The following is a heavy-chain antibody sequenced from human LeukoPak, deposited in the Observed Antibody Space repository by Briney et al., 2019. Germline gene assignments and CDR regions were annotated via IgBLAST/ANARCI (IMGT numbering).Heavy chain of an antibody. V-gene: IGHV4-4*02. Sequence: SETLSLTCDVSGGSVTSTNWWTWFCPPPGKGLEWIGEVHLDGRTNYNPSLKSRLVMSADLPENHISLKLTSVTAADTAVYYCAREGGFYRPLDYSGQGTLVTVSS. J-gene: IGHJ4*02. CDR1: GGSVTSTNW. CDR2: VHLDGRT. CDR3: AREGGFYRPLDY. D-gene: IGHD6-25*01.